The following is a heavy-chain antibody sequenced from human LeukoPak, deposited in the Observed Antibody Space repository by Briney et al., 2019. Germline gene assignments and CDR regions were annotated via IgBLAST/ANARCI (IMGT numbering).Heavy chain of an antibody. Sequence: GGSLTLPCPASGFTFSSYWMRWVRQAPGKGLEWVAKIKQYGSEKYYEDSVKGRFTISRDNAKNSLYLQMNSLRAEDTAVYYCARAPSSDYYDSSSGAFDIWGQGTMVTVSS. V-gene: IGHV3-7*01. CDR2: IKQYGSEK. D-gene: IGHD3-22*01. CDR1: GFTFSSYW. J-gene: IGHJ3*02. CDR3: ARAPSSDYYDSSSGAFDI.